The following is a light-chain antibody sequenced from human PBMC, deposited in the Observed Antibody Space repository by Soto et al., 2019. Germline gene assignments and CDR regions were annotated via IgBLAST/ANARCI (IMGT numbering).Light chain of an antibody. V-gene: IGKV1-39*01. CDR1: QSISSY. J-gene: IGKJ5*01. Sequence: DIQMTQSPSSLSASVGDRVTITCRASQSISSYLNWYQHKPGKAPKLLIYGASSLQSGVPSRFSGSGSGTDFTLTISTLQPEDSATYYCQQSHSTPISFGQGTRLEI. CDR3: QQSHSTPIS. CDR2: GAS.